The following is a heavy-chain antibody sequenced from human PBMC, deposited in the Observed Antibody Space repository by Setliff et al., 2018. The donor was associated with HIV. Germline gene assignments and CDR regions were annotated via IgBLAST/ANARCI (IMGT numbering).Heavy chain of an antibody. CDR3: ARDGTTLLAAMDV. J-gene: IGHJ6*03. CDR2: ISGSGGST. CDR1: GITFSSHG. D-gene: IGHD1-7*01. V-gene: IGHV3-21*01. Sequence: PGGSLRLSCAASGITFSSHGMHWVRQAPGKGLEWVSAISGSGGSTNYADSVKGRFTISRDNAQNSLYLQMNNLRVEDTAVYYCARDGTTLLAAMDVWGKGTTVTVSS.